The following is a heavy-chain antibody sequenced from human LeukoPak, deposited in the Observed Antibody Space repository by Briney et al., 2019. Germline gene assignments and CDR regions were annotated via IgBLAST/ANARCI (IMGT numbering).Heavy chain of an antibody. V-gene: IGHV5-51*01. CDR1: RYSFTSYW. D-gene: IGHD3-22*01. CDR3: ARLEAYYYSSGYSNCFDP. J-gene: IGHJ5*02. CDR2: IYPGDSDT. Sequence: ECLKISCKGSRYSFTSYWIGWVRQMPGKGLEWMGIIYPGDSDTRYSPSFQGQVTISADKSISTAYLQWSSLKASDTAMYYCARLEAYYYSSGYSNCFDPRGQGTLVTVSS.